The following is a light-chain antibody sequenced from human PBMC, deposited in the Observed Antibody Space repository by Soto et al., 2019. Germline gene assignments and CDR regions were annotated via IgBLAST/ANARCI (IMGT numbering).Light chain of an antibody. CDR1: SSDVGAYNY. CDR3: SSYASISTII. J-gene: IGLJ2*01. CDR2: DVS. V-gene: IGLV2-14*03. Sequence: QSALTQPASVSGSPGQSITISCTGTSSDVGAYNYVSWYQQHPGEAPKLITYDVSNRPSGVSNRFSGSKSGNTASLTISGLQTEDEAHYYCSSYASISTIIFGGGTKVTVL.